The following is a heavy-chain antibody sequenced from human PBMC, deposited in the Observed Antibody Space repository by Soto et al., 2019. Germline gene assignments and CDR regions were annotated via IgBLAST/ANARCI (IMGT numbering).Heavy chain of an antibody. V-gene: IGHV1-8*01. CDR2: MNPNSGNT. D-gene: IGHD6-6*01. J-gene: IGHJ4*02. CDR1: GYTFTSYD. CDR3: AREQVGGFDY. Sequence: QVQLVQSGAAVKKPGASVKVSCKASGYTFTSYDINWVRQATGQGLEWMGWMNPNSGNTCYARQFEGRVTMTRNTSISTAYMELSSLRSEDTAVYSGAREQVGGFDYWCQETLVTFSS.